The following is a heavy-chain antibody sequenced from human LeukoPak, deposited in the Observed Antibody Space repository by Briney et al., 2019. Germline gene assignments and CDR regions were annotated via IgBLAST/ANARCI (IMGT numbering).Heavy chain of an antibody. CDR3: ARSRSRIAAASD. Sequence: PSETLSLTCTVSGGSISSYYWSWIRQPPGKGLEWIGYIYNSGSTNYNPSLKSRVTISVDTSKNQFSLKLSSVTAADTTVYYCARSRSRIAAASDWGQGTLVTVSS. V-gene: IGHV4-59*01. CDR1: GGSISSYY. J-gene: IGHJ4*02. D-gene: IGHD6-13*01. CDR2: IYNSGST.